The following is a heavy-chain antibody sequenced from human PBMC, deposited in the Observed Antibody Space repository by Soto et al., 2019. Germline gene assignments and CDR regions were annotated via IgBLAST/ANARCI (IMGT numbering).Heavy chain of an antibody. V-gene: IGHV4-31*03. Sequence: PSETLSLTCTVSGGSISSGGYYWSWIRQHPGKGLEWIGYIYYSGSTYYNPSLKSRVTISVDTSKNQFSLKLSSVTAADTAVYYCARGGHSSSPRLGYFDYWGQGTLVTVSS. D-gene: IGHD6-6*01. CDR2: IYYSGST. J-gene: IGHJ4*02. CDR1: GGSISSGGYY. CDR3: ARGGHSSSPRLGYFDY.